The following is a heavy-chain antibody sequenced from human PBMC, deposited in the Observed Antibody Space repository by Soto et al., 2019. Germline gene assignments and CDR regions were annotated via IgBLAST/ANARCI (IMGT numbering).Heavy chain of an antibody. Sequence: PGGSLRLSRAASGFTFSSYSMNWVRQAPGKGLEWVSYISSSSSTIYYADSVKGRFTISRDNAKNSLYLQMNSLRAEDTAVYYCAREDSSSWLNWFDPWGQGTLVTVSS. J-gene: IGHJ5*02. CDR3: AREDSSSWLNWFDP. CDR1: GFTFSSYS. V-gene: IGHV3-48*01. CDR2: ISSSSSTI. D-gene: IGHD6-13*01.